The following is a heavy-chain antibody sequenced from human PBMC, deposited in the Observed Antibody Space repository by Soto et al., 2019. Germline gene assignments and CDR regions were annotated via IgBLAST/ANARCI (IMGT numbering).Heavy chain of an antibody. Sequence: ASVKVSCKASGYTFTSYVISWVRQAPGQGREWMGWISAYNGNATYAQQLRGRVTMTTDTSTSTDYMEQRSLRSDDTAVYYCAMFSTSCRFYYYYCMDVWGQGTTVTVSS. D-gene: IGHD2-2*01. J-gene: IGHJ6*02. CDR1: GYTFTSYV. V-gene: IGHV1-18*04. CDR3: AMFSTSCRFYYYYCMDV. CDR2: ISAYNGNA.